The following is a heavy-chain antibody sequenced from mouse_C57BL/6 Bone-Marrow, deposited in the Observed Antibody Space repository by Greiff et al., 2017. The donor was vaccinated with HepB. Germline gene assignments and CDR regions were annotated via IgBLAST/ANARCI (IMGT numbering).Heavy chain of an antibody. CDR2: INPDSSTI. CDR1: GVDFSRYW. CDR3: ARQYYFDY. V-gene: IGHV4-1*01. Sequence: AAEGVDFSRYWMSWVRRAPGKGLEWIGEINPDSSTINYAPSLKDKFIISRDNAKNTLYLQMSKVRSEDTALYYCARQYYFDYWGQGTTLTVSS. J-gene: IGHJ2*01.